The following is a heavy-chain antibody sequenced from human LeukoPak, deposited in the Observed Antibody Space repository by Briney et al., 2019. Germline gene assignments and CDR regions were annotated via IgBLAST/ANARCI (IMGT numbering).Heavy chain of an antibody. D-gene: IGHD2-21*01. Sequence: GGSLRLSCAASGFTFSSYDMHWVRQATGKGLEWVSAIGTAGDTYYPGSVKGRFTISRENAKSSLYLQMNSLRAGDTAVYYCARANLLLGYYGMDVWGQGTTVTVSS. J-gene: IGHJ6*02. CDR2: IGTAGDT. V-gene: IGHV3-13*01. CDR1: GFTFSSYD. CDR3: ARANLLLGYYGMDV.